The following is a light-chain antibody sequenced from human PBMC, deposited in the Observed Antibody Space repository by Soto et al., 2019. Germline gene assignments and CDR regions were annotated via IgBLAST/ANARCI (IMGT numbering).Light chain of an antibody. V-gene: IGKV3-15*01. Sequence: EIVMTQSRATQSVSPGERATLSCRASQSVSSNFAWYQQKPGQAPRLLIYGASTRATGIPARFSGIGSGTEFTLTISSLQSEDFAVYYCQQYNNWPWTFGQGTKVEIK. J-gene: IGKJ1*01. CDR1: QSVSSN. CDR3: QQYNNWPWT. CDR2: GAS.